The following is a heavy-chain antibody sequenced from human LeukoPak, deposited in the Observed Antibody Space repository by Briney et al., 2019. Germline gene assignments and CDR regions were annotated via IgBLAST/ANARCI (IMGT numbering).Heavy chain of an antibody. V-gene: IGHV4-39*01. CDR1: GGSISSTNQY. D-gene: IGHD6-19*01. CDR3: ARRGYSSAWYDY. J-gene: IGHJ4*02. CDR2: IYYSGST. Sequence: PSETLSLTCTVSGGSISSTNQYWGWFRQPPGKGLEWTGTIYYSGSTYNNPSLKSRITISVDTSRNQFSLKLSSVTAADTAVYYCARRGYSSAWYDYWGQGALVTVSS.